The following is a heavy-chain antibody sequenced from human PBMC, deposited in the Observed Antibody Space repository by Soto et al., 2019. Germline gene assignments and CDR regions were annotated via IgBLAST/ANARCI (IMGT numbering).Heavy chain of an antibody. V-gene: IGHV4-59*01. J-gene: IGHJ4*02. CDR1: GGSISSFY. CDR2: IYYSGST. CDR3: ARWRGSTRRAIDY. Sequence: PSETLSLTCTVSGGSISSFYWNWFRQPPGKGLEWIGYIYYSGSTNYNPSLKSRVTISVDTSKNQLSLKVKSVTAADTAVYYCARWRGSTRRAIDYWGRGTLVTVSS. D-gene: IGHD2-2*01.